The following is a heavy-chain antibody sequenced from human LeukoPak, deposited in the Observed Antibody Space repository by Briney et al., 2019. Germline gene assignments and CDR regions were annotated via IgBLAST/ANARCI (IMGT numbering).Heavy chain of an antibody. CDR3: ARERLGATLPPYGMDV. CDR1: GYTFTSYD. Sequence: ASVNVSCKASGYTFTSYDINWVRQATGQGLEWMGRINPNSGGTNYAQKFQGRVTMTRDTSISTAYMELGRLRSDDTAVYYCARERLGATLPPYGMDVWGQGTTVTVSS. J-gene: IGHJ6*02. D-gene: IGHD1-26*01. CDR2: INPNSGGT. V-gene: IGHV1-2*06.